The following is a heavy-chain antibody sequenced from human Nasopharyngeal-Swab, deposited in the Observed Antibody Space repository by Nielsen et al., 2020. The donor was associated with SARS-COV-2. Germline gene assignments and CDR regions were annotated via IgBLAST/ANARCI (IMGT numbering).Heavy chain of an antibody. J-gene: IGHJ4*02. Sequence: SETLSLTCAVYGGSFSGYYWSWIRQHPGKGLEWIGYIYYSGSTYYNPSLKSRVTISVDTSKNQFSLKLSSVTAADTAVYYCARAPVTTVTTYYFDYWGQGTLVTVSS. CDR2: IYYSGST. CDR1: GGSFSGYY. CDR3: ARAPVTTVTTYYFDY. D-gene: IGHD4-17*01. V-gene: IGHV4-31*11.